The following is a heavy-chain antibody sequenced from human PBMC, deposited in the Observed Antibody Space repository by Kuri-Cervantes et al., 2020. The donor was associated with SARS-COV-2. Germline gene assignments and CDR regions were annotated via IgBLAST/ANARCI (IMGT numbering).Heavy chain of an antibody. Sequence: ASVKVSCKVSGNTLTELPLHWVRQAPGKGLEWMGGFDPEQREIICAQKFQGRVSMTEDTSTDTAYMELRSLRSDDTAVYYCARGGLLWFGELSDYYYYMDAWGKGTTVTVSS. CDR3: ARGGLLWFGELSDYYYYMDA. V-gene: IGHV1-24*01. CDR2: FDPEQREI. CDR1: GNTLTELP. J-gene: IGHJ6*03. D-gene: IGHD3-10*01.